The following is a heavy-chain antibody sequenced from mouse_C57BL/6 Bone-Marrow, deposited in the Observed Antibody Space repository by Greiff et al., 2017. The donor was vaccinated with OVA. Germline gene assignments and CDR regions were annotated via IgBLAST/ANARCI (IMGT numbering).Heavy chain of an antibody. Sequence: EVQLQHSGPELVKPGASVKIPCKASGYTFTDYNMDWVKQSHGKSLEWIGDINPNNGGTIYNQKFKGKATLTVDKSSSTAYMELRSLTSEDTAVYYCARYKPLYDYDVWYFDVWGTGTTVTVSS. D-gene: IGHD2-4*01. V-gene: IGHV1-18*01. CDR2: INPNNGGT. CDR1: GYTFTDYN. J-gene: IGHJ1*03. CDR3: ARYKPLYDYDVWYFDV.